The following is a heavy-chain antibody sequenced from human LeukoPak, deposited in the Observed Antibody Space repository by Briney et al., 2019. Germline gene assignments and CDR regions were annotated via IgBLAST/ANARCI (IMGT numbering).Heavy chain of an antibody. CDR3: ARYSSSPTYYFDY. J-gene: IGHJ4*02. V-gene: IGHV3-53*01. Sequence: GGSLRLSCSASGFTVSSNYMSWVRQAPGKGLEWVSVIYSGGSTYYADSVKGRFTISRDNSKNTLYLQMNSLRAEDTAVYYCARYSSSPTYYFDYWGQGTLVTVSS. D-gene: IGHD6-13*01. CDR2: IYSGGST. CDR1: GFTVSSNY.